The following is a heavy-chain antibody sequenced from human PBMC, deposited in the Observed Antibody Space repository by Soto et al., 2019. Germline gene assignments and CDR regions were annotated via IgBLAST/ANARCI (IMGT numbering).Heavy chain of an antibody. J-gene: IGHJ6*03. CDR2: ISSSSSYI. V-gene: IGHV3-21*01. CDR1: GFTFSSYS. CDR3: ARDKDYYYYMDV. Sequence: GGSLRLSCAASGFTFSSYSMNWVRQAPGKGLEWVSSISSSSSYIYYADSVKGRFTISRNNAKNSLYLQMNSLRAEDTAVYYCARDKDYYYYMDVWGKGTTVTVSS.